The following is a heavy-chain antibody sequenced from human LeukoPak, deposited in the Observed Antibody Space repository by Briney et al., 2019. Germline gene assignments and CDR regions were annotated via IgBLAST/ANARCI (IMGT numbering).Heavy chain of an antibody. CDR1: GFTFSDYY. D-gene: IGHD2-15*01. J-gene: IGHJ4*02. CDR2: ISSSGSTV. Sequence: GGSLRLSCAASGFTFSDYYMSWIRQAPGKGLEWVSYISSSGSTVYYADSVKGRFTISRDNSKNTLYLQMNSLRAEDTAVYYCAKEGYCSGGSCYGPGYWGQGTLVTVSS. V-gene: IGHV3-11*01. CDR3: AKEGYCSGGSCYGPGY.